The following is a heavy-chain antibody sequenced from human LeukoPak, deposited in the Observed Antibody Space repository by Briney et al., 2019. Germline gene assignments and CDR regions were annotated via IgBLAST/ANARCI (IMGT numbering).Heavy chain of an antibody. CDR1: GFTFSSYG. CDR2: IRYDGSNK. Sequence: PGGTLRLSCAASGFTFSSYGMSWVRQAPGKGLEWVAFIRYDGSNKYYADSVKGRFTISRDNSKNTLYLQMNSLRIEDTAVYYCAKWNTSGWYYFDDWGQGTLVTVSS. J-gene: IGHJ4*02. V-gene: IGHV3-30*02. CDR3: AKWNTSGWYYFDD. D-gene: IGHD6-19*01.